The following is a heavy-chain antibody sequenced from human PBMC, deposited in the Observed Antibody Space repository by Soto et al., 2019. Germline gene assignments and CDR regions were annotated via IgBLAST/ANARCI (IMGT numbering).Heavy chain of an antibody. CDR3: GMSSGLFGQYIALPGF. CDR2: IIPIFHST. D-gene: IGHD1-26*01. CDR1: GDSFSSYT. J-gene: IGHJ4*02. V-gene: IGHV1-69*19. Sequence: QVQLVQSGAEARKPGSSVKISCTVSGDSFSSYTLTWVRQAPGQGLEWMGGIIPIFHSTIYSPSFKGRVIFQAGDSNNTASLQLTKLRFDDTAIYYWGMSSGLFGQYIALPGFWGQGTLVSVSS.